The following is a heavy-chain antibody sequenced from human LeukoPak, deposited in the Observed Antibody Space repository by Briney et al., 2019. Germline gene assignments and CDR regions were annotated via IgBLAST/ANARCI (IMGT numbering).Heavy chain of an antibody. J-gene: IGHJ3*02. CDR1: GYTFTDYY. Sequence: ASVKVSCKASGYTFTDYYMHWVRQAPGQGLEWMGWINPNSGGTNYAQKFQGRVTMTRDTSISTAYMELSRLRSDDTAVYYCARDREGYYDILTGYYGVGAFDIWGQGTMVTVSS. D-gene: IGHD3-9*01. CDR2: INPNSGGT. V-gene: IGHV1-2*02. CDR3: ARDREGYYDILTGYYGVGAFDI.